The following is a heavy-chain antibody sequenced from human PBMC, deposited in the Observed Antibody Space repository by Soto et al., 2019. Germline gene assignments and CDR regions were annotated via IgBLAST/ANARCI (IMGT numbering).Heavy chain of an antibody. V-gene: IGHV4-31*03. D-gene: IGHD4-17*01. CDR2: IYYSGST. CDR1: GGSISSGGYY. CDR3: ARSTRGNGDYEEY. J-gene: IGHJ4*02. Sequence: QVQLQESGPGLVKPSQTLSLTCTVSGGSISSGGYYWSWIRQHPGKGLEWIGYIYYSGSTYYNPSLKSRVSISVDTSKSQFSLKLSSVTAADTAGYYGARSTRGNGDYEEYWGQGALVTVFS.